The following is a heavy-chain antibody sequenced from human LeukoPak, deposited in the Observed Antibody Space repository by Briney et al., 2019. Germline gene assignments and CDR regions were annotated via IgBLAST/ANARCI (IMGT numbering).Heavy chain of an antibody. CDR2: IAKDGKNK. CDR3: VKDRAPRAAASYFDG. V-gene: IGHV3-30*18. J-gene: IGHJ4*02. CDR1: GHPHNQYD. Sequence: GIALSLSCGASGHPHNQYDTHWAPQAPGKALVGVAVIAKDGKNKKSADSVRGRFTLYRDNSKNALYLQMNSLRDKDMAIYYCVKDRAPRAAASYFDGWGQGTLVTVSS. D-gene: IGHD6-13*01.